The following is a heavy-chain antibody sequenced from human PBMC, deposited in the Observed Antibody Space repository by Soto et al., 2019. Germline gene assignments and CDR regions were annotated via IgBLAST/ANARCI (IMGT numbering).Heavy chain of an antibody. D-gene: IGHD2-2*01. CDR1: GGSMSPYH. V-gene: IGHV4-59*01. J-gene: IGHJ5*02. CDR2: IHYSGST. CDR3: VRAGDTRDLNWFDP. Sequence: PSETLSLTCTISGGSMSPYHWSWIRQSPGKGLEWIGEIHYSGSTKFNPSLRNRVSLSVDTSKNQLSLGLTSATAADTAIYYCVRAGDTRDLNWFDPWGRGVMVTVSS.